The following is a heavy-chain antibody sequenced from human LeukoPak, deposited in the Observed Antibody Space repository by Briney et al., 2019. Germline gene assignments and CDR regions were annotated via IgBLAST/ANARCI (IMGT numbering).Heavy chain of an antibody. CDR3: ARGLTSVTTPNY. Sequence: QPGGSLRLSCVASGFAFSTYEINWVRQAPGKGLEWLSYVNPSGTNTHYSDSVMGRFTVSRDNAKNSLYLQMNSLRVDDTAIHYCARGLTSVTTPNYWGQGILVTVSS. V-gene: IGHV3-48*03. CDR2: VNPSGTNT. CDR1: GFAFSTYE. D-gene: IGHD4-17*01. J-gene: IGHJ4*02.